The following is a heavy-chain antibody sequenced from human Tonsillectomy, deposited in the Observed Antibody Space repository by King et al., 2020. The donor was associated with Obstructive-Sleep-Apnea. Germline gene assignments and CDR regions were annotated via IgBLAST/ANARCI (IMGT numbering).Heavy chain of an antibody. CDR2: IYYSGST. Sequence: PLQESGPGLVKPSETLSLTCTVSGGSISSYYWSWIRQPPGKGLEWIGYIYYSGSTNYNSSLKSRVTISVDTSKNQFSLKLSSVTAADTAVYYCARLRFVGDYYFDYWGQGTLVTVSS. J-gene: IGHJ4*02. CDR1: GGSISSYY. CDR3: ARLRFVGDYYFDY. V-gene: IGHV4-59*08. D-gene: IGHD4-17*01.